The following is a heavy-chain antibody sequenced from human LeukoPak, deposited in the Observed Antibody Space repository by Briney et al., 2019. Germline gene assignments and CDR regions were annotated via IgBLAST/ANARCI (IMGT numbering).Heavy chain of an antibody. CDR3: ARGDSNKRYYYYYMDV. CDR1: GFSFRSFA. V-gene: IGHV3-23*01. CDR2: ISGGGEDT. J-gene: IGHJ6*03. Sequence: GGSLRLSCTASGFSFRSFAMSWVRQAPGQGLEWVSSISGGGEDTYYADSVKGRFTISRDNSKNTLYLQMNSLRAEDTAVYYCARGDSNKRYYYYYMDVWGKGTTVTVSS. D-gene: IGHD4-11*01.